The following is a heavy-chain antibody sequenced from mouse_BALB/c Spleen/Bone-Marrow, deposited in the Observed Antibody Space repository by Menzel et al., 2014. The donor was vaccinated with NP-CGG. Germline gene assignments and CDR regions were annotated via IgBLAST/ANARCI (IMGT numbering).Heavy chain of an antibody. V-gene: IGHV5-6*01. D-gene: IGHD1-1*01. CDR1: GFTFSSYG. Sequence: EVQLVESGGGLVQPGGSRKLSCAASGFTFSSYGMSWVRQTPDKRLEWVATISSGGSYTYYPDSVKGRFTISRDNAKNTLYLQMSSLKSEDTAMYYCARDFITTDAMDYWGQGTSVTVSS. CDR2: ISSGGSYT. CDR3: ARDFITTDAMDY. J-gene: IGHJ4*01.